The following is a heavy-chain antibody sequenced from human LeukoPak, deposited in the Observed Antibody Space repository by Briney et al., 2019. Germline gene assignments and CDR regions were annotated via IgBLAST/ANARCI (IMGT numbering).Heavy chain of an antibody. J-gene: IGHJ4*02. CDR1: GYSFTSYW. CDR3: ARTSFYYGSGSYYKTFDY. V-gene: IGHV5-51*01. CDR2: IYPGDSDT. Sequence: GESLKISCKGSGYSFTSYWIGWVRQMPGKGLEWMGIIYPGDSDTRYSPSFQGQVTISADKSISTAYLQWSSLKASDTAMYYCARTSFYYGSGSYYKTFDYWGQGTLVTVSS. D-gene: IGHD3-10*01.